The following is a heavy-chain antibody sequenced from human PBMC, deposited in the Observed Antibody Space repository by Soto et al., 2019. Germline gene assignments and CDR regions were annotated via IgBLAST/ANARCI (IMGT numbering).Heavy chain of an antibody. D-gene: IGHD3-22*01. V-gene: IGHV5-10-1*01. CDR3: ARPHYYDSSGYYSDAFDI. Sequence: GESLKISCKGSGYSFTSYWISWVRQMPGKGLEWMGRIDPSDSYTNYSPSFQDHVTISAAKSISTAYLQWSSLKASDTAMYYCARPHYYDSSGYYSDAFDIWGQGTMVTVSS. CDR1: GYSFTSYW. J-gene: IGHJ3*02. CDR2: IDPSDSYT.